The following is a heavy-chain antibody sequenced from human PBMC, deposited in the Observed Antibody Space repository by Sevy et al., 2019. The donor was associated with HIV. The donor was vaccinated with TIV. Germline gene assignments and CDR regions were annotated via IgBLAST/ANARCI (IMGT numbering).Heavy chain of an antibody. CDR1: GGSISRNSHY. CDR3: ATHALSITIFGVVTRNWFDP. J-gene: IGHJ5*02. V-gene: IGHV4-39*01. Sequence: SETLSLTCTVSGGSISRNSHYWGWIRQPPGKGLECIGSIYYSGSTYYNPSLKSRVTISGDTSKNQFSLKLSSVTAADTAVYYCATHALSITIFGVVTRNWFDPWDQGTLVTVSS. CDR2: IYYSGST. D-gene: IGHD3-3*01.